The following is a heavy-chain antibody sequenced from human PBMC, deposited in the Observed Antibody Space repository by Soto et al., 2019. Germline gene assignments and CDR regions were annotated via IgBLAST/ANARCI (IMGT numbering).Heavy chain of an antibody. CDR1: GFTFSSYA. CDR3: AKDLLYDYCGNSGFDY. D-gene: IGHD4-17*01. J-gene: IGHJ4*02. Sequence: GGSLRLSCAASGFTFSSYAMSWVRQAPGKGLEWVSAISGSGGSTYYADSVKGRFTISRDNSKNTLYLQMNSLRAEDTAVYYCAKDLLYDYCGNSGFDYWGQGTLVTVSS. CDR2: ISGSGGST. V-gene: IGHV3-23*01.